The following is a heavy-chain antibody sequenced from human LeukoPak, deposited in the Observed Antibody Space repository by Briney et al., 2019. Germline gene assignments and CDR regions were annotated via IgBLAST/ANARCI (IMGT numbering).Heavy chain of an antibody. D-gene: IGHD4-11*01. V-gene: IGHV4-30-2*01. J-gene: IGHJ4*02. Sequence: SETLSLTCTVSGGSISSGGYYWSWIRQPPGKGLEWIGYIYHSGSTYYNPSPKSRVTISVDRSKNQFSLKLSSVTAADTAVYYCARESPHDYSNYDPYFDYWGQGTLVTVSS. CDR3: ARESPHDYSNYDPYFDY. CDR2: IYHSGST. CDR1: GGSISSGGYY.